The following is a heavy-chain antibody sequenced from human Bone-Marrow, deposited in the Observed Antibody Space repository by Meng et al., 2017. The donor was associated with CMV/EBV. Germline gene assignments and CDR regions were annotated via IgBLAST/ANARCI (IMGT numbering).Heavy chain of an antibody. V-gene: IGHV3-9*01. CDR3: AKGLVRLFERLRVPDY. J-gene: IGHJ4*02. Sequence: GGSLRLSCAASRFTFDDYDMNWVRQAPGKGLEWVAGISCDRSTIDYADSVKGRFTISRDNAKNSLYLQMNSLRDEDTALYYCAKGLVRLFERLRVPDYWGQGTLVTVSS. CDR1: RFTFDDYD. D-gene: IGHD3-3*01. CDR2: ISCDRSTI.